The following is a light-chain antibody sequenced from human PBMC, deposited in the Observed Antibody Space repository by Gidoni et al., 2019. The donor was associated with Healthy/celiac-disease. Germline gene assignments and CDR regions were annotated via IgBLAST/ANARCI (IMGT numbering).Light chain of an antibody. CDR3: MQALQTPLYT. CDR1: QSLLHSNGYNY. V-gene: IGKV2-28*01. Sequence: DIVMTQSPLSLPVTPGEPASISCRSSQSLLHSNGYNYFDWYLQKPGQSQPLLIYLGSNRASGVPDRFSGSGSGTDFTLKISRVEAEDVGVYYCMQALQTPLYTFGQGTKLEIK. J-gene: IGKJ2*01. CDR2: LGS.